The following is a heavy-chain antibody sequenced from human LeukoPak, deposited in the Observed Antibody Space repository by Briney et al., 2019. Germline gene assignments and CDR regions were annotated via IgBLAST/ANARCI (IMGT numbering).Heavy chain of an antibody. CDR3: ARLLANCSSTSCRDY. Sequence: SETLSLTCAVYGGSFSGYYWSWIRQPPGEGLEWIGEINHSGSTNYNPSLKSRVTISVDTSKNQFSLKLSSVTAADTAVYYCARLLANCSSTSCRDYWGQGTLVTVSS. D-gene: IGHD2-2*01. V-gene: IGHV4-34*01. J-gene: IGHJ4*02. CDR1: GGSFSGYY. CDR2: INHSGST.